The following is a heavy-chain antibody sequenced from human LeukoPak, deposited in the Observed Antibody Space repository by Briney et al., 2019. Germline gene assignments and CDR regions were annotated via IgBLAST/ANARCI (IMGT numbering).Heavy chain of an antibody. V-gene: IGHV4-59*01. CDR1: GGSISSYY. J-gene: IGHJ4*02. CDR2: ICYSGST. CDR3: ARYYYDSTAYYFDY. Sequence: SETLSLTCTVSGGSISSYYWSWIRQPSGKGLEWIGYICYSGSTNYNPSLKSRVTISVDTSKNQFSLKLSSVTAADTAVYYCARYYYDSTAYYFDYWGQGTLVTVSS. D-gene: IGHD3-22*01.